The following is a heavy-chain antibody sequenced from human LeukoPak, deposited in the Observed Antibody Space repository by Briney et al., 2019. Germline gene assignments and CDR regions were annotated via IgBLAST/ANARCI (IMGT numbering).Heavy chain of an antibody. Sequence: SGGSLRLSCAASGFTFDDYGMSWVRQAPGRGLEWVSAINWIGGNTGYGDSVKGRFSISRDNAKNSLYLQMSSLRAEDTALYYCVREGGSYYDLDYWGHGTLVTVSS. D-gene: IGHD1-26*01. V-gene: IGHV3-20*04. J-gene: IGHJ4*01. CDR2: INWIGGNT. CDR1: GFTFDDYG. CDR3: VREGGSYYDLDY.